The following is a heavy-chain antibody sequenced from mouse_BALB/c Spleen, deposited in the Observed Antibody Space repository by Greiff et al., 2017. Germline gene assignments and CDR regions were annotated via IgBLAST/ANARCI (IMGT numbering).Heavy chain of an antibody. CDR3: ARYYGYDVNWYFDV. Sequence: QVQLQQSGAELVRPGTSVKISCKASGYTFTNYWLGWVKQRPGHGLEWIGDIYPGGGYTNYNEKFKGKATLTADTSSSTAYMQLSSLTSEDSAVYFCARYYGYDVNWYFDVWGAGTTVTVSS. CDR2: IYPGGGYT. V-gene: IGHV1-63*02. D-gene: IGHD2-2*01. CDR1: GYTFTNYW. J-gene: IGHJ1*01.